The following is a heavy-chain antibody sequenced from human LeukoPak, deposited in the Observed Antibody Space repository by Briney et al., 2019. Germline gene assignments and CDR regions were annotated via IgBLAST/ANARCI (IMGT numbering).Heavy chain of an antibody. V-gene: IGHV1-69*04. D-gene: IGHD3-22*01. CDR1: GGTFSSYA. Sequence: ASVKVSCKASGGTFSSYAISWVRQAPGQGLEWMGRIIPILGIANYAQKFQGRVTITADKSTSTAYMELSSLRAEDTAVYYCAKSLNKYYYDSSGYDYWGQGTLVTVSS. CDR3: AKSLNKYYYDSSGYDY. CDR2: IIPILGIA. J-gene: IGHJ4*02.